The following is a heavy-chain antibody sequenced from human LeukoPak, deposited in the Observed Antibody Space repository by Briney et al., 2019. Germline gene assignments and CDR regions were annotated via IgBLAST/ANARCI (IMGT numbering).Heavy chain of an antibody. J-gene: IGHJ4*02. Sequence: AASVKVSCKASGYTFTSYGISWVRQAPGQGLEWMGWISAYNGNTNYAQKLQGRVTMTTDTSTSTAYMELRSLRSDDTAVYYCARNSPLYCSSTSCYPDYWGQGTLVTVSS. CDR3: ARNSPLYCSSTSCYPDY. CDR2: ISAYNGNT. V-gene: IGHV1-18*01. D-gene: IGHD2-2*01. CDR1: GYTFTSYG.